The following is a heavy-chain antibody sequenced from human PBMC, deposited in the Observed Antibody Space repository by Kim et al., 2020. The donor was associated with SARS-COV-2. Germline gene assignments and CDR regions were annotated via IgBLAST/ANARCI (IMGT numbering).Heavy chain of an antibody. CDR3: ARDALLRGSQD. CDR2: K. Sequence: KYYADSVKGRFTISRHNSKNTLYLQMKSLRAEDTAVYYGARDALLRGSQDWGQGTLVTVSS. D-gene: IGHD3-16*01. J-gene: IGHJ4*02. V-gene: IGHV3-53*01.